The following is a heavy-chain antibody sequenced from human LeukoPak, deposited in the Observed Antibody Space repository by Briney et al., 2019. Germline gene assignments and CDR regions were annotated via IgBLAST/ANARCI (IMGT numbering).Heavy chain of an antibody. CDR1: GGSVSSGSYY. Sequence: PSETLSLTCTVSGGSVSSGSYYWSWIRQPPGKGLEWIGYIFYSGSTNCNPSLKGRVTISVDTSNNRFSLKLTSVTAADTAVYYCARDIGVAEVGRIDYYYYYGMDVWGQGTTVTVSS. CDR3: ARDIGVAEVGRIDYYYYYGMDV. J-gene: IGHJ6*02. V-gene: IGHV4-61*01. CDR2: IFYSGST. D-gene: IGHD6-13*01.